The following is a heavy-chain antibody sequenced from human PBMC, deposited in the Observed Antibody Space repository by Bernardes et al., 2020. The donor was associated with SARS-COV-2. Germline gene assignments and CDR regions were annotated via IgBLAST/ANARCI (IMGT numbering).Heavy chain of an antibody. CDR3: ARLRGGYIDS. D-gene: IGHD3-16*01. CDR2: IKQDGTDK. CDR1: GFTFSGYW. Sequence: GGSLSLSCAASGFTFSGYWMTWVRQAPGQGLEWVANIKQDGTDKNYVDSVKGRFTISRDNTENSLYLQLNSLRAEDTAVFYCARLRGGYIDSWGQGTLVTVSS. V-gene: IGHV3-7*01. J-gene: IGHJ4*02.